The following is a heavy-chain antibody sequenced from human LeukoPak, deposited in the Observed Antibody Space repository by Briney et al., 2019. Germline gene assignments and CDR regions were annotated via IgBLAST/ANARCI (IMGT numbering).Heavy chain of an antibody. CDR3: ARIPLPEYYYYMDV. Sequence: SETLSLTCTVSGGSISSGGYYWSWIRQPPGKGLEWIGYIYHSGSTYYKPSLKSRVTISVDRSKNQFSLKLSSVTAADTAVYYCARIPLPEYYYYMDVWGKGTTVTVSS. CDR1: GGSISSGGYY. D-gene: IGHD2-2*02. J-gene: IGHJ6*03. V-gene: IGHV4-30-2*01. CDR2: IYHSGST.